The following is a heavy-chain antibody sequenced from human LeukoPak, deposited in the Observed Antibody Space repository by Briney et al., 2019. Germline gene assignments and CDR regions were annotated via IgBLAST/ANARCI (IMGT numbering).Heavy chain of an antibody. Sequence: PSETLSLTRTVSGGSISSGGYYWSWIRQHPGKGLGWIGYIYYSGSTYYNPSLKSRVTISVDTSKNQFSLKLSSVTAADTAVYYCARDNCSSTSCYRPYYYYYGMDVWGKGTTVTVSS. V-gene: IGHV4-31*03. CDR1: GGSISSGGYY. CDR3: ARDNCSSTSCYRPYYYYYGMDV. J-gene: IGHJ6*04. CDR2: IYYSGST. D-gene: IGHD2-2*01.